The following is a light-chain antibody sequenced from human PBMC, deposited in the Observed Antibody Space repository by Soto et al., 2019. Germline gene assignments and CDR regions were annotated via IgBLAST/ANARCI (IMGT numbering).Light chain of an antibody. CDR3: QHYGSSPREVT. Sequence: EIVLTQSAGTLSLSPGERATLSCRASQSVSNSHLAWYQQKPGQPPRLVIYRASNRATGIPDRFSGSGSGTDFTLTITRLEPEDFAVYYCQHYGSSPREVTFGQGTRLEI. J-gene: IGKJ2*01. CDR1: QSVSNSH. CDR2: RAS. V-gene: IGKV3-20*01.